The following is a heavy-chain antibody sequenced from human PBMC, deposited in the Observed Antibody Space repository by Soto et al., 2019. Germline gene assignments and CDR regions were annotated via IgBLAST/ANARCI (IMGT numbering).Heavy chain of an antibody. V-gene: IGHV3-23*01. Sequence: PGGSLRLSCAASGFTFSSYAMSCVRQAPGKGLEWVSAISGSGGSTYYADSVKGRFTISRDNSKNTLYLQMNSLRAEDTAVYYCAKAGYYGSGSYQFRWPSLYYFDYWGQGPLVTVSS. D-gene: IGHD3-10*01. CDR3: AKAGYYGSGSYQFRWPSLYYFDY. J-gene: IGHJ4*02. CDR1: GFTFSSYA. CDR2: ISGSGGST.